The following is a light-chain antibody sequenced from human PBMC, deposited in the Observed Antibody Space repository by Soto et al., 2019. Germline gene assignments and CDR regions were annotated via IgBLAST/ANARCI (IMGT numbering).Light chain of an antibody. Sequence: DIQMTQSPSSLSASVGDRVTITCRASQSISSSLNWYQQKPGKAPKLLIYAASSLQSGVPSSFSGSGSGTDSTLTISTLQPEYFAPYDGQQSYSTPLSLGRGTKVEIK. V-gene: IGKV1-39*01. CDR1: QSISSS. J-gene: IGKJ4*01. CDR3: QQSYSTPLS. CDR2: AAS.